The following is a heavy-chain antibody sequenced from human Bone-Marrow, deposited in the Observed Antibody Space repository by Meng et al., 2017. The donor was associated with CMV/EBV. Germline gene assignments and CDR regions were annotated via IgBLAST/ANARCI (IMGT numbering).Heavy chain of an antibody. V-gene: IGHV1-69*02. D-gene: IGHD3-9*01. CDR2: IIPILGIA. Sequence: SVKVSCKASGGTFSSYTISWVRQAPGQGLEWMGRIIPILGIANYAQKFQGRVTITADKSTRKAYMEMSSLRSEDTAVYYCATPFGWLSPPSDHYYGMEVWGQGTTVTVSS. CDR1: GGTFSSYT. CDR3: ATPFGWLSPPSDHYYGMEV. J-gene: IGHJ6*02.